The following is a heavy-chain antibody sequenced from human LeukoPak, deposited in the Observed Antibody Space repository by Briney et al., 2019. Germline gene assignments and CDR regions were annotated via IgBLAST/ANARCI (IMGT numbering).Heavy chain of an antibody. J-gene: IGHJ4*01. CDR3: ARVGGYYYDSSGYRPHPYFDY. V-gene: IGHV4-61*02. CDR2: IYTSGST. Sequence: SQTLSLTCTVSGGSISSGSYYWSWIRQPAGKGLEWIGRIYTSGSTNYNPSLKSRVTISVDTSKNQFSLKLSSVTAADTAVYYCARVGGYYYDSSGYRPHPYFDYWGQEPWSPSPQ. CDR1: GGSISSGSYY. D-gene: IGHD3-22*01.